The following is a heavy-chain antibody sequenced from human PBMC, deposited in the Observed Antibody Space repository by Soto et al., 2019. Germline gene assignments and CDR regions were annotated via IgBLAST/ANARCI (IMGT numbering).Heavy chain of an antibody. CDR2: IYYSGST. CDR1: GGYIRSSVYY. J-gene: IGHJ6*02. V-gene: IGHV4-39*01. D-gene: IGHD3-10*01. CDR3: ARQGFGAIHGLVDV. Sequence: SVTMSLTCTVSGGYIRSSVYYWGGIRQPPGKGLEWIGYIYYSGSTYDNPSLTSRVTISVDPSKNQFSLKLSSVTAADTALYYCARQGFGAIHGLVDVWGQGTTVTVSS.